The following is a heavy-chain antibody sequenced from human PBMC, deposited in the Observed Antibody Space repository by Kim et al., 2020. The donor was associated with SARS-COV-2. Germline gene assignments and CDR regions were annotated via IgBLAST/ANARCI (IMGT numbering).Heavy chain of an antibody. Sequence: ASVKVSCKASGYTFTGYYMHWVRQAPGQGLEWMGWINPNSGGTNYAQKFQGWVTMTRDTSISTAYMELSRLRSDDTAVYYCARESRVRGVTDEEYYFDYWGQGTLVTVSS. CDR2: INPNSGGT. D-gene: IGHD3-10*01. CDR1: GYTFTGYY. V-gene: IGHV1-2*04. CDR3: ARESRVRGVTDEEYYFDY. J-gene: IGHJ4*02.